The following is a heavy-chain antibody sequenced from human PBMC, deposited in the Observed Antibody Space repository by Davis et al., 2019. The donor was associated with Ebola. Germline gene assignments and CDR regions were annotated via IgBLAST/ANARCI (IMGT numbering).Heavy chain of an antibody. CDR1: GFTFSTYW. CDR3: AREGLDTAMFYYYGMDV. V-gene: IGHV3-66*01. Sequence: GESLKISCVASGFTFSTYWMTWVRQAPGMGLEWVSVIYSGGSTYYADSVKGRFTISRDNSKNTLYPQMNSLRAEDTAVYYCAREGLDTAMFYYYGMDVWGQGTTVTVSS. J-gene: IGHJ6*02. D-gene: IGHD5-18*01. CDR2: IYSGGST.